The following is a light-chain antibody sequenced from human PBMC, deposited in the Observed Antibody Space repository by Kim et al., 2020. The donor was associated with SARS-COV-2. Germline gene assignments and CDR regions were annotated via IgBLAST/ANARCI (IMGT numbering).Light chain of an antibody. CDR2: AAS. V-gene: IGKV1-27*01. J-gene: IGKJ1*01. Sequence: ASLGDSVTLSCRASQGISNYLAWYQHTPGKVPKLLIYAASTLQSGVPSRFIGSGSGTDFTLIISSLQPEDVATYYCQKYNSAPLTFGQGTKVDIK. CDR1: QGISNY. CDR3: QKYNSAPLT.